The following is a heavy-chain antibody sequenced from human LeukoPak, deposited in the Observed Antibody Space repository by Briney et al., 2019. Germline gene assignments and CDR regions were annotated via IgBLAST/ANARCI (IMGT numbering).Heavy chain of an antibody. V-gene: IGHV1-18*01. D-gene: IGHD5-18*01. J-gene: IGHJ6*02. Sequence: ASVKVSCKASGYTFTSYGISWVRQAPGQGLEWMGWISAYNGNTNYAQKLQGRVTMTTDTSTSTAYMELRSLRSDDTAVYYCARGMDTAMDADYYYYYGMDVWGPGTTVTVSS. CDR2: ISAYNGNT. CDR3: ARGMDTAMDADYYYYYGMDV. CDR1: GYTFTSYG.